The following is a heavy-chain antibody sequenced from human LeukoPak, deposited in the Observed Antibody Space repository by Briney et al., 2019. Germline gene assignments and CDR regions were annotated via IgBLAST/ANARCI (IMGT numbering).Heavy chain of an antibody. CDR3: ARDLGYSSSSGDFDY. D-gene: IGHD6-6*01. CDR1: GYTLTDFY. J-gene: IGHJ4*02. Sequence: GASVKVSCKASGYTLTDFYMHWVRQVPGQGLGWMGWINRNSGGANYAQKFQGRVTMTRDTSISTAYMELSRLTSDDTAIYYCARDLGYSSSSGDFDYWGQGTLVTVSS. CDR2: INRNSGGA. V-gene: IGHV1-2*02.